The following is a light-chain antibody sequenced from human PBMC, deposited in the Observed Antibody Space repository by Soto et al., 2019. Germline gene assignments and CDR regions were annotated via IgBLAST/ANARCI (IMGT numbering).Light chain of an antibody. CDR3: QHYHNWHPWT. J-gene: IGKJ1*01. V-gene: IGKV3-15*01. CDR2: GAS. Sequence: VMTQSPATLSVSPGERATLSCRASQSVNSNLAWYQQKPGQAPRLLIFGASTRATGIPARFSGSGSGTELTLTISSLQSEDFAVYYCQHYHNWHPWTFGQGTKVEI. CDR1: QSVNSN.